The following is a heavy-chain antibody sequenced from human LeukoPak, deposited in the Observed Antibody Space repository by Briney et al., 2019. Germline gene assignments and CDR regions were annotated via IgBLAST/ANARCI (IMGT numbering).Heavy chain of an antibody. V-gene: IGHV1-2*02. D-gene: IGHD5-18*01. Sequence: GASVKVSCKASGYTFTGYYMHWVRQAPGQGLEWMGWINPNSGGTNYAQKFQGRVTMTRDTSISTAYMELSRLRSDDTAVYYCARSVDTAMAVPGGRDYWGQGTLVTVSS. J-gene: IGHJ4*02. CDR2: INPNSGGT. CDR1: GYTFTGYY. CDR3: ARSVDTAMAVPGGRDY.